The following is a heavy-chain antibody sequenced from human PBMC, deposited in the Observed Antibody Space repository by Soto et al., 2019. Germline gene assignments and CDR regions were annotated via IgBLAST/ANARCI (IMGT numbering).Heavy chain of an antibody. CDR3: ATCSTSCYGFDP. V-gene: IGHV4-59*01. Sequence: KSSETLSLTCTVSGGSISSYYWSWIRQPPGKGLEWIGYIYYSGSTNYNPSLKSRVTISVDTSKNQFSLKLSSVTAADTAVYYCATCSTSCYGFDPWGQGTLVTVSS. D-gene: IGHD2-2*01. CDR1: GGSISSYY. CDR2: IYYSGST. J-gene: IGHJ5*02.